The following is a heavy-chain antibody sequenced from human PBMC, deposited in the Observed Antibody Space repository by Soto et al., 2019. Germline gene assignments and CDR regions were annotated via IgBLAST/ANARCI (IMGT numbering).Heavy chain of an antibody. CDR1: GFTFSSYG. CDR3: AKDGSDASLRGYYGMDV. J-gene: IGHJ6*02. CDR2: ITYDGSNK. V-gene: IGHV3-30*18. Sequence: QVQLVESGGGVVQPGRSLRLSCAASGFTFSSYGMHWVRQAPGKGLEWVAVITYDGSNKYYADSVKGRFTISRDNSKNTLYLQMNCLRAEDTAVYYCAKDGSDASLRGYYGMDVWGQGPTVTVSS.